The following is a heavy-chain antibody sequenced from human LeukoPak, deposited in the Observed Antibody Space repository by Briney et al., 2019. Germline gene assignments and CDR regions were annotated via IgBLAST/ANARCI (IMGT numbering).Heavy chain of an antibody. V-gene: IGHV3-23*01. CDR3: AKDRGNTMVRGITAFDY. D-gene: IGHD3-10*01. CDR2: ISGSGGTT. CDR1: GFTFSSYA. J-gene: IGHJ4*02. Sequence: GGSLRLSCAASGFTFSSYAMSWVRQAPGKGLEWVSGISGSGGTTYYADSVKGRFTISRDNSKNTLYLQMNSLRAEGTAVYYCAKDRGNTMVRGITAFDYWGQGTLVTVSS.